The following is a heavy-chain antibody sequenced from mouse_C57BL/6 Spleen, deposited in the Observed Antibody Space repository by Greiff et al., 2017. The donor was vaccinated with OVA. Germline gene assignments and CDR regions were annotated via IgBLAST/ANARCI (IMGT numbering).Heavy chain of an antibody. J-gene: IGHJ2*01. D-gene: IGHD2-2*01. CDR1: GYAFSSSW. V-gene: IGHV1-82*01. Sequence: VKLQESGPELVKPGASVKISCKASGYAFSSSWMNWVKQRPGKGLEWIGRIYPGDGDTNYNGKFKGKATLTADKSSSTAYMQLSSLTSEDSAVYFCAREGAMVTTGYFDYWGQGTTLTVSS. CDR2: IYPGDGDT. CDR3: AREGAMVTTGYFDY.